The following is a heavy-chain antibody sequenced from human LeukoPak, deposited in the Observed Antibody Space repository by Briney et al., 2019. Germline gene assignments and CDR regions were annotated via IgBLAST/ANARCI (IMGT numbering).Heavy chain of an antibody. V-gene: IGHV1-69*05. J-gene: IGHJ6*03. CDR2: IIPIFGTA. CDR1: GGTFSSYA. CDR3: ARNSGSYSDYYYYYMDV. D-gene: IGHD1-26*01. Sequence: GASVKVSCKASGGTFSSYAISWVRQAPGQGLEWMGGIIPIFGTANYAQKFQGRVTITTGESTSTAYMELSSLRSEDTAVYYCARNSGSYSDYYYYYMDVWGKGTTATVSS.